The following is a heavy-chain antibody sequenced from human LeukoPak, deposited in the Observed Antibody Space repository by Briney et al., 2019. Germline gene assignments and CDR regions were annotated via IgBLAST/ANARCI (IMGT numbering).Heavy chain of an antibody. D-gene: IGHD3-10*01. V-gene: IGHV1-2*02. J-gene: IGHJ4*02. CDR3: ARRGHGSGSYEDY. Sequence: ASVKVSCKASGYTFTGYYMHWVRQAPGQGLEWMGWINPDSGGTNSAQKFHGRVTMTRDTSISTAYMELSRVTSDDTAVYYCARRGHGSGSYEDYWGQGTRVTVSS. CDR2: INPDSGGT. CDR1: GYTFTGYY.